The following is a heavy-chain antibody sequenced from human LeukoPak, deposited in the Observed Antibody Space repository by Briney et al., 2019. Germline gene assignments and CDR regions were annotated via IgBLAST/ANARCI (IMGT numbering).Heavy chain of an antibody. CDR3: AREISIGAPFDY. V-gene: IGHV4-59*01. CDR1: GASISRYY. D-gene: IGHD4-17*01. CDR2: IYYSGST. J-gene: IGHJ4*02. Sequence: PSETLSLTCTVSGASISRYYWSWIRQPPGKGLEWIGNIYYSGSTNYNPSLKSRVTISVDTSKDQFSLELNSVTAADTAVYYCAREISIGAPFDYWGQGTLVTVSS.